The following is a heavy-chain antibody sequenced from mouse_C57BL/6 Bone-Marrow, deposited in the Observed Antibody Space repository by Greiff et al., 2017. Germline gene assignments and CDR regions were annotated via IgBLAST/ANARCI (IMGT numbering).Heavy chain of an antibody. CDR1: GFSLTSYG. CDR3: ARRERGFDGYAWFAY. CDR2: IWSGGST. Sequence: QVQLQQSGPGLVQPSQSLSITCTVSGFSLTSYGVHWVRQSPGKGLEWLGVIWSGGSTDYNDAFISRLGISKANSKSQVFFKKNSLQADDTAIYYGARRERGFDGYAWFAYWGQGTLVTVSA. V-gene: IGHV2-2*01. D-gene: IGHD2-3*01. J-gene: IGHJ3*01.